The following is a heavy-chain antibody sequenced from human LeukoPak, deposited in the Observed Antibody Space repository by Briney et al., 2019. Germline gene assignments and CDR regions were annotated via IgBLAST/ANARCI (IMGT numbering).Heavy chain of an antibody. J-gene: IGHJ4*02. Sequence: SDTLSLTCTVSGGSISSKYWSWIRQPAGKGLEWIGRIYSSGSTNYNPSLKSRVTMSVDTSKNQFSLKLRSVTAADTAVYYCARVDQELWQNFDYWGQGTLVTVSS. V-gene: IGHV4-4*07. CDR2: IYSSGST. CDR1: GGSISSKY. D-gene: IGHD3-16*01. CDR3: ARVDQELWQNFDY.